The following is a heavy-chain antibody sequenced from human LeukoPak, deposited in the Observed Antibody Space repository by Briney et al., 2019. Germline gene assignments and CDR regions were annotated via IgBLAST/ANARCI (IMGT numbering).Heavy chain of an antibody. CDR2: ISAYNGNT. CDR3: ARNWDSSGWYYFDY. V-gene: IGHV1-18*01. Sequence: ASVKVSCKASGYTFTSYGISWVRQAPGQGLEWMGWISAYNGNTNYAQKLQGRVAMTTDTSTSTAYMELRSLRSDDTAVYYCARNWDSSGWYYFDYWGQGTLVPVSS. J-gene: IGHJ4*02. CDR1: GYTFTSYG. D-gene: IGHD6-19*01.